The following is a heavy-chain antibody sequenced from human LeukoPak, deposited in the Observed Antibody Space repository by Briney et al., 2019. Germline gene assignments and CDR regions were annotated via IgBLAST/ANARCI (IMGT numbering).Heavy chain of an antibody. CDR3: AKEGTRGSYLHDGAFDI. D-gene: IGHD1-26*01. CDR2: ISGSGGST. V-gene: IGHV3-23*01. J-gene: IGHJ3*02. CDR1: GFTFSSYP. Sequence: GGSLRLSCAASGFTFSSYPMSWVRQAPGKGLEWVSAISGSGGSTHYADSVKGRFTISRDNSKNTLYLQMNSLRAEDTAVYYCAKEGTRGSYLHDGAFDIWGQGTMVTVSS.